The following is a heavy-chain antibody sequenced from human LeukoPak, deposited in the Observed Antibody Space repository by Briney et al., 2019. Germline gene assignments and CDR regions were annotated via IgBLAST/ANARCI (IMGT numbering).Heavy chain of an antibody. Sequence: GGSLRLSCAASGFTFSNYGMSWVRQAPGKGLEWVSVIRGSGGGTYYADSVKGRFTISRDNSKNTVYLQMNSLRAEDTAVYYCVKARMPHCGTDYLESWGQGTLVTVSS. CDR2: IRGSGGGT. D-gene: IGHD2-21*01. CDR3: VKARMPHCGTDYLES. V-gene: IGHV3-23*01. J-gene: IGHJ4*02. CDR1: GFTFSNYG.